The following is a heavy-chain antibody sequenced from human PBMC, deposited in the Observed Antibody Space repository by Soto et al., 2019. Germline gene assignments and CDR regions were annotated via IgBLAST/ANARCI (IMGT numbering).Heavy chain of an antibody. CDR3: AKGVIAPRPLDY. D-gene: IGHD6-13*01. Sequence: ERLSLTCTAGGGSVGSGSYDGRWIRQPPGKGREWIGDINHSGGSNYNPFLKSRVTISVATSKNLFLMNLTSVSAADTAVYYRAKGVIAPRPLDYWGQGTLVTVAS. CDR2: INHSGGS. J-gene: IGHJ4*02. CDR1: GGSVGSGSYD. V-gene: IGHV4-61*01.